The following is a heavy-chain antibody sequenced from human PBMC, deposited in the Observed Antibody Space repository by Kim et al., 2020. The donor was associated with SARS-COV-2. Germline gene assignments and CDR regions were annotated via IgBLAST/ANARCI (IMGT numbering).Heavy chain of an antibody. Sequence: ASVKVSCRTSGYTFSRYSITWVRQAPGQGLEWMGWVRGYDGNTNYAQKFQGRVTMTIDTSTDTAYMELRSLRPDDTAVYYCARVDRVGEADVFDVWGQGT. J-gene: IGHJ3*01. CDR1: GYTFSRYS. CDR2: VRGYDGNT. V-gene: IGHV1-18*04. D-gene: IGHD1-26*01. CDR3: ARVDRVGEADVFDV.